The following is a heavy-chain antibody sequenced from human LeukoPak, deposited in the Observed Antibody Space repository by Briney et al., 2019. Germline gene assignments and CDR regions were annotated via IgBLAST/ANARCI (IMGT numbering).Heavy chain of an antibody. J-gene: IGHJ4*02. Sequence: SVKVSCKASGGTFSSYAISWVRHAPGQGLEWMGGIIPIFGTANYAQKFQGRVTITADESTSTAYMELSSLRSEDTAVYYCARRSTYYYDSSVGFDYWGQGTLVTVSS. D-gene: IGHD3-22*01. V-gene: IGHV1-69*01. CDR1: GGTFSSYA. CDR2: IIPIFGTA. CDR3: ARRSTYYYDSSVGFDY.